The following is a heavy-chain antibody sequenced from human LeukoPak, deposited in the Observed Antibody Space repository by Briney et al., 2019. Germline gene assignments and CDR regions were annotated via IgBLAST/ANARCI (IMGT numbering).Heavy chain of an antibody. CDR1: GYTFTGYY. Sequence: ASVKVSCKASGYTFTGYYMHWVRQAPGQGLEWMGWINPNSGGTNYAQKFQSRVTMTRDTSISTAYMELSRLRSDDTAVYYCARNYDFWSGYYTGAAGYWGQGTLVTVSS. CDR2: INPNSGGT. J-gene: IGHJ4*02. D-gene: IGHD3-3*01. CDR3: ARNYDFWSGYYTGAAGY. V-gene: IGHV1-2*02.